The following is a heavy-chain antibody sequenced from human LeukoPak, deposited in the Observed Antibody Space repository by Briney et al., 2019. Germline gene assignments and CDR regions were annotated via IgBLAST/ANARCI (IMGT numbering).Heavy chain of an antibody. CDR2: IYYSGST. CDR3: ARDLGWLLALDI. V-gene: IGHV4-59*01. D-gene: IGHD3-3*01. CDR1: GDSISSYY. Sequence: SETLSLTCTVSGDSISSYYWSWIRQPAGKGLEWIGYIYYSGSTNYNPSLKSRVTISVDTSKNQFSLKLSSVTAADTAVYYCARDLGWLLALDIWGQGTMVTVSS. J-gene: IGHJ3*02.